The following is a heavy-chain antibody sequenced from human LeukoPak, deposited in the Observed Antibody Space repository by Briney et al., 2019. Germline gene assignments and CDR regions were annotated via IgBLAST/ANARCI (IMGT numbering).Heavy chain of an antibody. V-gene: IGHV5-51*01. CDR3: TRSPRDGYHDAFDI. D-gene: IGHD5-24*01. CDR1: GYRFTTYW. Sequence: GESLQISCKGSGYRFTTYWIAWVRPMPGEGLEWMGIIYPGDSETRYSPSFQGQVTISADKSITTAYLQWGSLKASDTAMYYCTRSPRDGYHDAFDIWGQGTMVTVFS. CDR2: IYPGDSET. J-gene: IGHJ3*02.